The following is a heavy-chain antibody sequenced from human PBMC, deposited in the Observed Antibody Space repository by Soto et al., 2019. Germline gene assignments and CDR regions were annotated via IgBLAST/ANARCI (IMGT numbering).Heavy chain of an antibody. CDR3: ARDVETSMDGLNYFDP. Sequence: GESLKISCTASGFTFSDYTMNWVRQAPGKGLQWVSSISSSSSYINYADSVKGRFTVSRHNAKNSLYLQMNSLRPEDTAFYYCARDVETSMDGLNYFDPWGQGTLVTVSS. CDR1: GFTFSDYT. J-gene: IGHJ5*02. D-gene: IGHD5-18*01. CDR2: ISSSSSYI. V-gene: IGHV3-21*01.